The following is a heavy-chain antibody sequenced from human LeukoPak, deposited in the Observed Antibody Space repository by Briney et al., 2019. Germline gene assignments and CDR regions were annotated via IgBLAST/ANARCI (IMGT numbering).Heavy chain of an antibody. CDR2: ISSSSSYI. CDR1: GFTFSSYS. V-gene: IGHV3-21*01. Sequence: GGSLRLSCAASGFTFSSYSMNWVRLAPGKGLEWVSSISSSSSYIYYADSMKGRYTISRDNAKNSLYLQMNSLRAEDTAVYYCARDDYGGLDYWGQGTLVTVSS. J-gene: IGHJ4*02. CDR3: ARDDYGGLDY. D-gene: IGHD4-23*01.